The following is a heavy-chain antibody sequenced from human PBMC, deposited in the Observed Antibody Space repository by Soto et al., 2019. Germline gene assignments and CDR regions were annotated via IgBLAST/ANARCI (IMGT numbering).Heavy chain of an antibody. CDR2: IYATGTT. CDR3: VRDGTKTLRDWFDP. Sequence: SETLSLTRTVSGASIRGFYWSWIRKSAGKGLEWIGRIYATGTTDYNPSLKSRVMMSVDTSKKQFSLKLRSVTAADTAVYYCVRDGTKTLRDWFDPWGQGISVTVS. J-gene: IGHJ5*02. CDR1: GASIRGFY. V-gene: IGHV4-4*07. D-gene: IGHD1-1*01.